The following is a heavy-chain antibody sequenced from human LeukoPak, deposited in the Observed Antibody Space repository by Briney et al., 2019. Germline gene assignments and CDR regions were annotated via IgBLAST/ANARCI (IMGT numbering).Heavy chain of an antibody. V-gene: IGHV1-18*01. Sequence: ASVKVSCKASRYGFTSYGISWVRQAPGQGLKWMGWISAYNGNTHYAQKLQGRVTMTTDTSTSTAYMELRSLRSDDTAVYYCAREGIQLWLDLSYWGQGTLVTVSS. J-gene: IGHJ4*02. D-gene: IGHD5-18*01. CDR1: RYGFTSYG. CDR2: ISAYNGNT. CDR3: AREGIQLWLDLSY.